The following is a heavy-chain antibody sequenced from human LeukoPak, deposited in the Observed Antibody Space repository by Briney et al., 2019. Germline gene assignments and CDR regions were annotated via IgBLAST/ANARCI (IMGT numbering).Heavy chain of an antibody. Sequence: PGGSLRLSCAASGFTFSTYNMNWVRQAPGKGLEWDSSISSTGSAKYYADSVRGRFTISRDNANHSLYLQMNSLRAEDTAVYYCAKERRGYSYGYIDYWGQGSLVSVSS. CDR2: ISSTGSAK. V-gene: IGHV3-21*01. J-gene: IGHJ4*02. CDR1: GFTFSTYN. D-gene: IGHD5-18*01. CDR3: AKERRGYSYGYIDY.